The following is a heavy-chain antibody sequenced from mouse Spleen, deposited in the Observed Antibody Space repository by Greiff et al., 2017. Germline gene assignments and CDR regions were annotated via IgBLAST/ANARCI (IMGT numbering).Heavy chain of an antibody. CDR1: GYAFSSYW. V-gene: IGHV1-80*01. CDR2: IYPGDGDT. CDR3: ARGDGYYFDY. Sequence: QVQLQQSGAELVKPGASVKISCKASGYAFSSYWMNWVKQRPGKGLEWIGQIYPGDGDTNYNGKFKGKATLTADKSSNTAYMYLTSLTSEDSAVYFCARGDGYYFDYWGQGTTLTVSS. D-gene: IGHD2-3*01. J-gene: IGHJ2*01.